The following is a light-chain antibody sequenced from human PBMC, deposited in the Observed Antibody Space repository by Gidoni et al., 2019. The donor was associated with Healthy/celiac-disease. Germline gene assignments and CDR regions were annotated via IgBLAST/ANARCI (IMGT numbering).Light chain of an antibody. J-gene: IGKJ1*01. Sequence: EIVLTQSPATLSLSLGERATLSCRASQSVISYLAWYQQKPGQAPRLLIYDASNRATGIPARFSGSGSGTDFTLTISSLEPEDFAVYYCQQRSNWPPWTFGQGTKVEIK. CDR3: QQRSNWPPWT. CDR2: DAS. V-gene: IGKV3-11*01. CDR1: QSVISY.